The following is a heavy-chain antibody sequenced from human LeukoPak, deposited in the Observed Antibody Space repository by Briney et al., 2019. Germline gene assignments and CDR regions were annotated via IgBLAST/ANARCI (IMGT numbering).Heavy chain of an antibody. J-gene: IGHJ4*02. V-gene: IGHV3-23*01. D-gene: IGHD2-15*01. CDR2: ISGSGGST. CDR3: AKVGHYCSGGSCYGY. CDR1: GFTFSTYA. Sequence: GGSLRLSCAAFGFTFSTYAMSWVRQAPGKGLEWVSAISGSGGSTYYADSVKGRFTISRDNSKNTLYLQMNSLRAEDTAVYYCAKVGHYCSGGSCYGYWGQGTLVTVSS.